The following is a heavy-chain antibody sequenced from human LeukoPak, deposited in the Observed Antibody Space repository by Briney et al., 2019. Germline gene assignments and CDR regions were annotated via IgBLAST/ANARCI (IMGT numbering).Heavy chain of an antibody. CDR3: ARRRVAGTFDH. J-gene: IGHJ4*02. CDR1: GGSISSSSYY. Sequence: SETLSLTCTVSGGSISSSSYYWGWIRQPPGKGLEWIGSIYYSGSTYYNPSLKSRVTISVDTSKNQFSLKLSSVTAADTAVYYCARRRVAGTFDHWGQGTLVTVSS. CDR2: IYYSGST. D-gene: IGHD6-19*01. V-gene: IGHV4-39*07.